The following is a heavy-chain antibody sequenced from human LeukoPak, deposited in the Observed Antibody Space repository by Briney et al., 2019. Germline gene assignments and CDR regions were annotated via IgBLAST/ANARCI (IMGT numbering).Heavy chain of an antibody. CDR2: IYSGGST. J-gene: IGHJ3*02. CDR1: GFTVSSNY. CDR3: ARDPGDGYNNDAFDI. V-gene: IGHV3-53*01. D-gene: IGHD5-24*01. Sequence: GGSLRLSCAASGFTVSSNYMSWVRQAPGKGLEWVSVIYSGGSTYYADSVKGRFTISRDNSKNTLYLQMNSLRAEDTAVYYCARDPGDGYNNDAFDIWGQGTMVTVSS.